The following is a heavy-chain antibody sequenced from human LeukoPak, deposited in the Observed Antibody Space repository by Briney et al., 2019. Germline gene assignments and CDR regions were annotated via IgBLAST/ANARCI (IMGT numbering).Heavy chain of an antibody. J-gene: IGHJ3*02. V-gene: IGHV3-20*04. Sequence: GGSLRLSCAASGFTFDDHGMSWVRQAPGKGLEWVSGIKWDGGRTGYADSVKGRFTISRDNAKNSVYLQMNSLRAEDTALYYCARDPEDYYDSSAYYDGFDMWGQGTMVTVSS. CDR2: IKWDGGRT. CDR3: ARDPEDYYDSSAYYDGFDM. D-gene: IGHD3-22*01. CDR1: GFTFDDHG.